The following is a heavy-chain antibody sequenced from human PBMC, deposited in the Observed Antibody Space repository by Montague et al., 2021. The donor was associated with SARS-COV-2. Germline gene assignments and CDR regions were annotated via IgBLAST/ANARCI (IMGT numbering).Heavy chain of an antibody. CDR1: GFSLNTSGEG. CDR2: IYWDDDK. D-gene: IGHD4-17*01. CDR3: ARYGDYGSWFDP. Sequence: ALAKPTQTLTLTCTFSGFSLNTSGEGVGWVRQPPGKALEWLALIYWDDDKRYSPSLKSRSTISKDTTKNEVVLTVANMDPVDTATYYCARYGDYGSWFDPWGQGTLVTVSS. J-gene: IGHJ5*02. V-gene: IGHV2-5*02.